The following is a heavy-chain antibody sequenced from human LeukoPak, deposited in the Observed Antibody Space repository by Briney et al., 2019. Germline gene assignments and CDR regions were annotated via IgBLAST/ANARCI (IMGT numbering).Heavy chain of an antibody. CDR1: GYTLTSYG. Sequence: ASVKVSCKASGYTLTSYGISWVRQAPGQGLEWMGWISAYNGNTNYAQKLQGRVTMTTDTSTSTAYMELRSLRSDDTAVYYCARDRGGAVAGTSDYWGQGTLVTVSS. D-gene: IGHD6-19*01. CDR2: ISAYNGNT. V-gene: IGHV1-18*01. CDR3: ARDRGGAVAGTSDY. J-gene: IGHJ4*02.